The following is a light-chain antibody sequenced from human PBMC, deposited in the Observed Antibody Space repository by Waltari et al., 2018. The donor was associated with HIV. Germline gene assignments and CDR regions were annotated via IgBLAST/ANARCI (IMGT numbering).Light chain of an antibody. J-gene: IGKJ1*01. CDR2: AVS. V-gene: IGKV1-39*01. Sequence: DIQMTQSPSSLSASVGDRVTITCRASQSISSHLNWYQHKPGKAPELLIYAVSNLQSGVPSRFSGSKSGTDFTHTISSLQPEDFATYFCQQSYSLPTFGQGTKVAIK. CDR1: QSISSH. CDR3: QQSYSLPT.